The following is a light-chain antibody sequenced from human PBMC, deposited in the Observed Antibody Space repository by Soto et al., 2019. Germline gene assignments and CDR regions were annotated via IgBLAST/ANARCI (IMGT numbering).Light chain of an antibody. CDR3: QQYSSWWT. J-gene: IGKJ1*01. CDR1: QSISTY. CDR2: AAS. Sequence: DIQMTQSPSTRSASVGDRVTITCRASQSISTYLAWYQQKPGKAPKLLIYAASSLVTGVPSRFSGSGSGTEFTHTISSLPPDDFAADYCQQYSSWWTFGQGTKVEIK. V-gene: IGKV1-5*01.